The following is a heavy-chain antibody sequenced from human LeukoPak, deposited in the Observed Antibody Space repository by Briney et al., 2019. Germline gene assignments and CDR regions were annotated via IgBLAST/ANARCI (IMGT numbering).Heavy chain of an antibody. Sequence: PSETLSLTCTVSGGSISSYYWSWIRQPAGKGLEWIGRIYTSGSTNYNPSLKSRVTMSVDTSKYQFSLKLSSVTAADTAVYYCAREPPGWNYLEPRNWFDPWGQGTLVTVSS. CDR3: AREPPGWNYLEPRNWFDP. CDR1: GGSISSYY. V-gene: IGHV4-4*07. D-gene: IGHD1-7*01. CDR2: IYTSGST. J-gene: IGHJ5*02.